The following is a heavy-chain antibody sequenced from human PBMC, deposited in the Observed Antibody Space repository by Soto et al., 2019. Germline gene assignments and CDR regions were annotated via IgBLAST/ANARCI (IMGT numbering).Heavy chain of an antibody. J-gene: IGHJ6*02. CDR2: IIPIFGTA. CDR3: ARDEDIVVVPAARDVYYYYGMDV. CDR1: GGTFSSYA. Sequence: GASVKVFCKASGGTFSSYAISWVRQAPGQGLEWMGGIIPIFGTANYAQKFQGRVTITADKSTSTAYMELSSLRSEDTAVYYCARDEDIVVVPAARDVYYYYGMDVWGQGTTVTVSS. V-gene: IGHV1-69*06. D-gene: IGHD2-2*01.